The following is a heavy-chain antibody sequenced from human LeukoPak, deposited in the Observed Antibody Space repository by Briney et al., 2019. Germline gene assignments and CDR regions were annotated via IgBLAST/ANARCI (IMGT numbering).Heavy chain of an antibody. J-gene: IGHJ6*02. D-gene: IGHD2-2*01. CDR2: INPNSGGT. CDR1: GYTFTGYY. V-gene: IGHV1-2*02. Sequence: ASVKVSCKASGYTFTGYYMHWVRQAPGQGLEWMGWINPNSGGTNYAQKFQGRVTMTRDTPISTAYMELSRLRSDDTAVYYCARPQDIVVVGYGMDVWGQGTTVTVSS. CDR3: ARPQDIVVVGYGMDV.